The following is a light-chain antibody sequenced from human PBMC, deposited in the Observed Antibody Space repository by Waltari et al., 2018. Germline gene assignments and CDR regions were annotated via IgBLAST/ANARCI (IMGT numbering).Light chain of an antibody. CDR2: GAS. V-gene: IGKV1-12*01. Sequence: DIQMAQSPSSVSASVGDTVTITCRASEGLRTWLAWYQQKPGKAPKLLIYGASILQGGVPGRFRGSGSGTEFTLTISNLQPDDFASYYCQQAHTFPFTFGPGTKLYIK. CDR1: EGLRTW. J-gene: IGKJ3*01. CDR3: QQAHTFPFT.